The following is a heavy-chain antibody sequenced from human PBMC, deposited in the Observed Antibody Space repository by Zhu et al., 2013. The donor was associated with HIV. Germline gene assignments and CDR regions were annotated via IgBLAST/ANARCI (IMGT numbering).Heavy chain of an antibody. D-gene: IGHD3-10*01. CDR1: GGTFSSYA. Sequence: QVQLVQSGAEVKKPGSSVKVSCKASGGTFSSYAISWVRLAPGQGLEWMGGVIPMFGTTKYAQNFQGRVTITADKFTSTVYMELNSLRFEDTAVYYCARGGAHVVLSAGNFDVWGPGTLVTV. J-gene: IGHJ3*01. CDR2: VIPMFGTT. CDR3: ARGGAHVVLSAGNFDV. V-gene: IGHV1-69*06.